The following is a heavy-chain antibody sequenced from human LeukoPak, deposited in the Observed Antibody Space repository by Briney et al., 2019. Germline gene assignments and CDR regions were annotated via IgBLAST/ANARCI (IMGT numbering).Heavy chain of an antibody. CDR2: IYHSGSA. J-gene: IGHJ4*02. CDR3: VRYCSSTTCYTRAVDY. Sequence: PSETLSLTCTVSGYSITSGYNWAWIRQPPGKVLEWIGSIYHSGSAYYNPSLKSRVTISVDTSKNQFSLKLSSVTAADTAVYYCVRYCSSTTCYTRAVDYWAREPWSPSPQ. CDR1: GYSITSGYN. D-gene: IGHD2-2*02. V-gene: IGHV4-38-2*02.